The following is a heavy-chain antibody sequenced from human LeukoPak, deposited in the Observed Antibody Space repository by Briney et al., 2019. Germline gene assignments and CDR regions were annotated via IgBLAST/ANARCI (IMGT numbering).Heavy chain of an antibody. CDR3: ARDGSPELYYYYYMDV. CDR1: GFTFSSYE. Sequence: GGSLRLSCAASGFTFSSYEMYWVRQAPGKGLEWVSYISSGGSTIYYADSVRGRFTISRDNAKNSLYLQMNSLRAEDTALYYCARDGSPELYYYYYMDVWGKGTTVTVSS. J-gene: IGHJ6*03. D-gene: IGHD1-26*01. V-gene: IGHV3-48*03. CDR2: ISSGGSTI.